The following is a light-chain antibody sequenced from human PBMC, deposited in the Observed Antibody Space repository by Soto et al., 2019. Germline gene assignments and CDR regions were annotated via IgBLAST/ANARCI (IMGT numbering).Light chain of an antibody. CDR1: QGIRND. CDR3: LQDYYFPRT. V-gene: IGKV1-6*01. J-gene: IGKJ1*01. CDR2: AVS. Sequence: AIPMTQSPSSLSASVGDRVTITCRASQGIRNDLGWYQQKPGKAPKLLIHAVSVLQSGVPSRFSGSGSGTDFTLSINGMQPVDLASYYCLQDYYFPRTFGQGTKVEIK.